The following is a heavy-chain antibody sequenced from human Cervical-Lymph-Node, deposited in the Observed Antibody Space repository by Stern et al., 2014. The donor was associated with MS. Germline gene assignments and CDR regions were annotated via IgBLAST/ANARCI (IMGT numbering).Heavy chain of an antibody. V-gene: IGHV1-46*01. Sequence: QVQLGQSGAEVRKPGASVKVSCKASGFTFTSYDIHWVRQAPGQGLEWMGKINPGGGGPSYAQKFQGRVTVTRDTSTNTVYMELSSLRSEDTAVYYCARDSYDSKLRFDFWGQGTLVTVSS. CDR3: ARDSYDSKLRFDF. D-gene: IGHD3-22*01. CDR2: INPGGGGP. J-gene: IGHJ4*02. CDR1: GFTFTSYD.